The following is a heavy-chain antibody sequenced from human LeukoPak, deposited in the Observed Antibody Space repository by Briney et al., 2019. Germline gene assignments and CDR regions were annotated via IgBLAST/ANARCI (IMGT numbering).Heavy chain of an antibody. Sequence: GESLKISCKASGYTFTGYHMHWVRQAPGQGLEWMGWINPNSGGTNYAQKFQGRVTMTRDTSISTAYMELSRLRSDDTAVYYCARDSIFGVVYYYYYYMDVWGKGTTVTVSS. D-gene: IGHD3-3*01. J-gene: IGHJ6*03. CDR2: INPNSGGT. CDR3: ARDSIFGVVYYYYYYMDV. V-gene: IGHV1-2*02. CDR1: GYTFTGYH.